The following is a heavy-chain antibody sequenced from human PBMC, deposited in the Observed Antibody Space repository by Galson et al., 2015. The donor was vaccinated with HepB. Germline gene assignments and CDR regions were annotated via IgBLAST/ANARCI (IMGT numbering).Heavy chain of an antibody. CDR1: GYTFTSYD. J-gene: IGHJ3*02. D-gene: IGHD3-9*01. CDR3: EHILTGYPGMDAFDI. V-gene: IGHV1-8*01. Sequence: CKASGYTFTSYDLNWVRQATGQGLEWMGWMNPNSGNTGYAQKFQGRVTMTRNTSISTAYMELSSLRSEDTAVYYCEHILTGYPGMDAFDIWGQGTMVTVSS. CDR2: MNPNSGNT.